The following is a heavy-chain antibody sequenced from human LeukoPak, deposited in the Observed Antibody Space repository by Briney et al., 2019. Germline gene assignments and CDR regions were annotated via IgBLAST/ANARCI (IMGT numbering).Heavy chain of an antibody. CDR2: IKHDGSEK. Sequence: GGALILSCASSGFTFSSYWMTGVRQAPGKGREGVANIKHDGSEKYCAASVKGRFTISRHNPKNSLYVQMNSLRVADTAVYYRAMEDYMIRGVMDYWGQGSMVTLPS. D-gene: IGHD3-22*01. V-gene: IGHV3-7*04. CDR3: AMEDYMIRGVMDY. J-gene: IGHJ4*02. CDR1: GFTFSSYW.